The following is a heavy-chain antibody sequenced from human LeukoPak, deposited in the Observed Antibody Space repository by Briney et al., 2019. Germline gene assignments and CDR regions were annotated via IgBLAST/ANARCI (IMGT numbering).Heavy chain of an antibody. V-gene: IGHV3-74*01. CDR3: GRGMRDYYGLDY. D-gene: IGHD3-10*01. Sequence: GGSLRLSCAASGFTFSHNGMHWVRQVPGKGLVWVSHINSDGRKTDYADSVRGRFTISRDNAKNTLYLQMNRLTVEDTAVYYCGRGMRDYYGLDYWGQGILVTVSS. CDR2: INSDGRKT. CDR1: GFTFSHNG. J-gene: IGHJ4*02.